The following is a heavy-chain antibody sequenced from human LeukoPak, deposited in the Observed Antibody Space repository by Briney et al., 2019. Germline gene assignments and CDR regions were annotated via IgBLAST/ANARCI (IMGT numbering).Heavy chain of an antibody. CDR3: AKAMRSGYYPYYYYYYMDV. D-gene: IGHD3-3*01. Sequence: GGSLRLSCAASGFTFSNAWMSWVRQAPGKGLEWVANIKQDGSEKYYVDSVKGRFTISRDNAKNSLYLQMNSLRAEDTAVYYCAKAMRSGYYPYYYYYYMDVWGKGTTVTVSS. J-gene: IGHJ6*03. V-gene: IGHV3-7*01. CDR2: IKQDGSEK. CDR1: GFTFSNAW.